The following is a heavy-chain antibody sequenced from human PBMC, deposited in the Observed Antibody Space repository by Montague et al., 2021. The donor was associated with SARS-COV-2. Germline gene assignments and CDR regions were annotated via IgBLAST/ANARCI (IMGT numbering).Heavy chain of an antibody. V-gene: IGHV3-21*01. CDR1: GFTFSSYS. J-gene: IGHJ4*02. CDR3: ARETNWSYGSSFDY. Sequence: SLRLSCAASGFTFSSYSMNWVRQAPGKGLEWVSSISSSSSSYIYYADSVKGRFTISRDNAKNSLYLQMNSLKAEDTAVYYCARETNWSYGSSFDYWGQGTLVTVSS. CDR2: ISSSSSSYI. D-gene: IGHD1-26*01.